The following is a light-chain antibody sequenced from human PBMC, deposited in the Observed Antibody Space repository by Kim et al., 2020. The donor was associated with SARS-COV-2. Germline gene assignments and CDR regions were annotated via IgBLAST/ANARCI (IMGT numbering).Light chain of an antibody. J-gene: IGLJ1*01. CDR2: QDN. CDR1: TLGVKY. Sequence: PRQQASHTRSGYTLGVKYVSWYQHRPGLAPVVVIYQDNQRPWGIPERFSGSNSGNTATLPITGTQAMDEADYYCQAWDSSTHNYVFGAGTKVTVL. CDR3: QAWDSSTHNYV. V-gene: IGLV3-1*01.